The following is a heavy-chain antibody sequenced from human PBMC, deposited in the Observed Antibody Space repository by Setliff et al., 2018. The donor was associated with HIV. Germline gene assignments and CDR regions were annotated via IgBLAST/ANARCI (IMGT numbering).Heavy chain of an antibody. CDR1: GGSFSGYY. Sequence: SETLSLTCAVYGGSFSGYYWSWIRQPPGKGLEWIGSIFYSGSTYYNPSVKSRVTISIDTSKNQFSRRLSSVTAADTAVYYCARDHKYYYDSSGLDYWGQGTLVTVSS. V-gene: IGHV4-34*12. J-gene: IGHJ4*02. CDR2: IFYSGST. CDR3: ARDHKYYYDSSGLDY. D-gene: IGHD3-22*01.